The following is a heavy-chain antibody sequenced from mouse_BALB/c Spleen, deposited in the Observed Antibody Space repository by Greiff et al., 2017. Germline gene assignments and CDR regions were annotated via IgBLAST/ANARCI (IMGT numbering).Heavy chain of an antibody. J-gene: IGHJ2*01. CDR1: GYTFTSYW. CDR2: INPSTGYT. D-gene: IGHD1-1*01. V-gene: IGHV1-7*01. Sequence: VQLQQSGAELAKPGASVKMSCKASGYTFTSYWMHWVKQRPGQGLEWIGYINPSTGYTEYNQKFKDKATLTADKSSSTAYMQLSSLTSEDSAVYYCARGSSCDYWGQGTTLTVSS. CDR3: ARGSSCDY.